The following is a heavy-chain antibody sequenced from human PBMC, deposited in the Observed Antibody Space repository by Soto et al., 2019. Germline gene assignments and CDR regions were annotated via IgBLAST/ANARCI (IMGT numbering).Heavy chain of an antibody. D-gene: IGHD3-10*01. CDR3: VRDAHRGGDFDY. J-gene: IGHJ4*02. CDR1: GFTFSSYW. CDR2: IKPVGSEK. V-gene: IGHV3-7*04. Sequence: GGSLRLSCAASGFTFSSYWMVWVRQAPGKGLEWVANIKPVGSEKYYVDSVKGRFTISRDNARKSLFLQMNSLRAEDTAVYYCVRDAHRGGDFDYWGQGTLVTVSS.